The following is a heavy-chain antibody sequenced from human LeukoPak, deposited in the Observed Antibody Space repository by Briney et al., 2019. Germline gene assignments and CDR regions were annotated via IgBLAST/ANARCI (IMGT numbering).Heavy chain of an antibody. V-gene: IGHV1-18*01. CDR2: ISAYNGNT. Sequence: ASVKVSCKASGYTFTSYGISWVRQAPGQGLEWMGWISAYNGNTNYAQKLQGRVTMTEDTSTDTAYMELSSLTSEDTALYYCATVGYLLDYWGQGTLVTVSS. CDR1: GYTFTSYG. D-gene: IGHD2-15*01. CDR3: ATVGYLLDY. J-gene: IGHJ4*02.